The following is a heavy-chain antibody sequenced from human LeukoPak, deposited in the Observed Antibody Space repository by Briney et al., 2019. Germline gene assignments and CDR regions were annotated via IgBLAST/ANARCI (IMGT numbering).Heavy chain of an antibody. V-gene: IGHV6-1*01. Sequence: SQTLSLTCAISGDSVSSNSAAWNWIRQSPSRGLEWLGRTYYRSKWYNDHAVSVKSRITINPDTSKNQFSLQLNSVTPEDTAVYYCAREQQLVSRPGAPLDYWGQGTLVTVSS. CDR1: GDSVSSNSAA. J-gene: IGHJ4*02. CDR3: AREQQLVSRPGAPLDY. D-gene: IGHD6-13*01. CDR2: TYYRSKWYN.